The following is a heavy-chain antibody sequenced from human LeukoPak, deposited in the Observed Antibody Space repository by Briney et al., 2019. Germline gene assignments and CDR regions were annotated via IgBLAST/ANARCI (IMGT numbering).Heavy chain of an antibody. CDR3: ARVPVVVAAALFGY. CDR1: GGSISSSSYY. Sequence: PSETLSLTCTVSGGSISSSSYYWGWIRQPPGKGLEWIGSIYYSGSTYYNPSLKSRVTISVDTSKNQFSLKLSSVTAADTAVYYCARVPVVVAAALFGYWGQGTLVTVSS. D-gene: IGHD2-15*01. CDR2: IYYSGST. V-gene: IGHV4-39*01. J-gene: IGHJ4*02.